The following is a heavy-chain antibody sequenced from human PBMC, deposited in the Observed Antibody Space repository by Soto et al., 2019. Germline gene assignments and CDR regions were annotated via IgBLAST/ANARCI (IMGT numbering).Heavy chain of an antibody. CDR1: GGSINTYY. CDR3: ARAGPAGNFDY. CDR2: VYYSGTT. D-gene: IGHD6-13*01. Sequence: SETLSLTCTVSGGSINTYYWTWIRQPPGKELEWIGYVYYSGTTKYSPSLKSRVTTSIDTSKNQFSLKLRSVTAADTAVYYCARAGPAGNFDYWGQGTLVTVSS. J-gene: IGHJ4*02. V-gene: IGHV4-59*01.